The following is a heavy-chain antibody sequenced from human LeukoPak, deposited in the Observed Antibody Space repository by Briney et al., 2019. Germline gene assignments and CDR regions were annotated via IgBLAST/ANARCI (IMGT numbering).Heavy chain of an antibody. V-gene: IGHV3-33*01. D-gene: IGHD6-13*01. CDR2: IWYDGSNK. CDR1: GFTFSSYG. Sequence: GGSLRLSCAASGFTFSSYGMHWVRQAPGKGLEWVAVIWYDGSNKYYADSVKGRFTISRDNSKNTLYLQMNSLRAEDTAVYYCARTYSSSSYSPFDYWGQGTLVTVSS. J-gene: IGHJ4*02. CDR3: ARTYSSSSYSPFDY.